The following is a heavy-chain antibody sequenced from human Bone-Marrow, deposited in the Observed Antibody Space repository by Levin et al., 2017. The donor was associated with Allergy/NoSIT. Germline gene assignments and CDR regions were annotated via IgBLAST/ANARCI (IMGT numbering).Heavy chain of an antibody. J-gene: IGHJ2*01. V-gene: IGHV4-59*01. CDR3: ARDLIAVAGTRHYWYFDL. CDR2: IYYSGST. D-gene: IGHD6-19*01. Sequence: SETLSLTCTVSGGSISSYYWSWIRQPPGKGLEWIGYIYYSGSTNYNPSLKSRVTISVDTSKNQFSLKLSSVTAADTAVYYCARDLIAVAGTRHYWYFDLWGRGTLVTVSS. CDR1: GGSISSYY.